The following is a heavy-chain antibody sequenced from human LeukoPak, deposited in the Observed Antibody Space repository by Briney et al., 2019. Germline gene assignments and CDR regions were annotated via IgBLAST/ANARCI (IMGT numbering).Heavy chain of an antibody. Sequence: LPRGCLRLSCAASGFTFSSYAMSWVRLAPGKGLEWVSAISGSGGSTYYADSVKGRFTISRDNSKNTLYLQMNSLRAEDTAVYYCAKDRFSYSSGWFDYWGQGTLVTDSS. CDR3: AKDRFSYSSGWFDY. J-gene: IGHJ4*02. CDR1: GFTFSSYA. CDR2: ISGSGGST. D-gene: IGHD6-19*01. V-gene: IGHV3-23*01.